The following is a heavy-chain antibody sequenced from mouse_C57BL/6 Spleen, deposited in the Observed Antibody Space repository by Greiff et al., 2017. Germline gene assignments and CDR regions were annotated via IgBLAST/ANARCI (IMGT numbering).Heavy chain of an antibody. Sequence: QVQLQQPGAELVRPGTSVKLSCKASGYTFTSYWMPWVKQRPGQGLEWIGVIDPSDSYTNYNQKFKGKATLTVDTSSSTAYMQLSSLTSEDSAVYYCARHYYGYNYFDYWGQGTTLTVSS. CDR3: ARHYYGYNYFDY. D-gene: IGHD2-2*01. CDR1: GYTFTSYW. CDR2: IDPSDSYT. V-gene: IGHV1-59*01. J-gene: IGHJ2*01.